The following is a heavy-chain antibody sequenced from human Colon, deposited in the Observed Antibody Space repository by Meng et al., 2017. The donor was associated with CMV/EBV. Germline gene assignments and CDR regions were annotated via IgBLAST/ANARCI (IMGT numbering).Heavy chain of an antibody. Sequence: SISSGNYYWSWLRPPPGKGLEWIGHIYYSGSTYHNPSLKSRVTISVDTSTNHFSLKLTSVTAADTAVYYCARIAYYDIVTGYPYFDYWGQGTLVTVSS. CDR3: ARIAYYDIVTGYPYFDY. J-gene: IGHJ4*02. CDR1: SISSGNYY. CDR2: IYYSGST. D-gene: IGHD3-9*01. V-gene: IGHV4-30-4*01.